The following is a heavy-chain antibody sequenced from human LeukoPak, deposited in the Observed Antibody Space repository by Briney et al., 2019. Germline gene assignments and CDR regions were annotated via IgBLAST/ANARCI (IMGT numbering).Heavy chain of an antibody. CDR3: ARHDYVYAFDI. V-gene: IGHV1-2*02. CDR1: GYTFTGYH. CDR2: INPNSGGT. D-gene: IGHD3-16*01. Sequence: ASVKVSCKASGYTFTGYHIHWVRQAPGQGLEWMGWINPNSGGTNYAQKFQGRVTMTRDTSISTAYMELSRLRSDDTAVYYCARHDYVYAFDIWGQGTMVTVSS. J-gene: IGHJ3*02.